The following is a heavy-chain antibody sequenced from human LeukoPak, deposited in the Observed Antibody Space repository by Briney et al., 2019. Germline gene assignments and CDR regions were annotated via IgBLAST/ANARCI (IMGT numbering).Heavy chain of an antibody. D-gene: IGHD6-19*01. J-gene: IGHJ4*02. V-gene: IGHV3-23*01. CDR1: KFMFSNYA. Sequence: GGSLRLSCAASKFMFSNYAMNWVRQAPGKGLEWVSAISGSSDRIHQADSVKGRFTIFRDNSRNTLYLQMNSLRAEDTAVYYCVKVMNSGWDQVFDSWGQGTLVTVSS. CDR3: VKVMNSGWDQVFDS. CDR2: ISGSSDRI.